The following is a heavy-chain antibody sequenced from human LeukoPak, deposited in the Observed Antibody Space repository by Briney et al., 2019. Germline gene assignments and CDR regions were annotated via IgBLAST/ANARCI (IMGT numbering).Heavy chain of an antibody. Sequence: SETLSLTCAVYGGSFSGYYWSWIRQPPGKGLEWIGEINHSGSTNYNPSLKSRVTISVDTSKNQFSLKLSSVTAADTAVYYCARAPRGVVVKSDAFDIWGQGTMVTVSS. CDR2: INHSGST. D-gene: IGHD2-15*01. V-gene: IGHV4-34*01. CDR3: ARAPRGVVVKSDAFDI. J-gene: IGHJ3*02. CDR1: GGSFSGYY.